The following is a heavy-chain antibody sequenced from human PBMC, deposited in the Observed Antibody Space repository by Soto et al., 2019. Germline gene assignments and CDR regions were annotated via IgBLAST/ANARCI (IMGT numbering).Heavy chain of an antibody. V-gene: IGHV3-53*01. Sequence: GGSLRLSCAVVGMTVSGKKYVAWVRQAPGKGLEWVSGVYDADGKYYADSVKGRFTTSRDSSKTIVYLEMNDLGPEDTAIYYCATWLQREHAYDVWGQGTTVTVTS. CDR3: ATWLQREHAYDV. CDR1: GMTVSGKKY. J-gene: IGHJ3*01. CDR2: VYDADGK. D-gene: IGHD1-1*01.